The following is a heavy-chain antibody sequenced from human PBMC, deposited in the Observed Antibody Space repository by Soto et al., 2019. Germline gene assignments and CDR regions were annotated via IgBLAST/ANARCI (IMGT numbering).Heavy chain of an antibody. D-gene: IGHD3-10*01. J-gene: IGHJ6*02. CDR3: VRQGFGALHGLVDV. CDR1: GDSVSSYK. V-gene: IGHV4-59*08. CDR2: IDNNGST. Sequence: QVQLQESGPGLVKPSETLSLTCTVSGDSVSSYKWSWIRQTPGKGLEWIGYIDNNGSTSYNPSLRCGVTMSVDTSTKQFALRLNSVTAADTAVYYGVRQGFGALHGLVDVWGQGPTVTVSS.